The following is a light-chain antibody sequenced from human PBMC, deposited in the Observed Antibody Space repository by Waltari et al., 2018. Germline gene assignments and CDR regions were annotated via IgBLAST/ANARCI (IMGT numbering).Light chain of an antibody. CDR1: SRHLGGSHY. J-gene: IGLJ3*02. CDR3: SSYTSSSTLWV. V-gene: IGLV2-14*03. CDR2: NVS. Sequence: QSALTQPASVSGSPGPSITIPCTGTSRHLGGSHYVPWYQQHPGKAPKLMIYNVSNRPSGVSNRFSGSKSGNTASLTISGLQAEDEADYYCSSYTSSSTLWVFGGGTKLTVL.